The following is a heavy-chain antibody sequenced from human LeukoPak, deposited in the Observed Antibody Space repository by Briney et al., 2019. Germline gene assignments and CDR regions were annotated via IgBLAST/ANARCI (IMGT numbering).Heavy chain of an antibody. Sequence: QAGGSLRLSCAASGFTVSSNYMSWVRQAPGKGLEWVSVIYSGGSTYYADSVKGRFTISRDNSKNTLYLQMNSLRAEDTAVYYCARDDLWFGNDYWGQGTLVTVSA. J-gene: IGHJ4*02. V-gene: IGHV3-53*01. CDR2: IYSGGST. CDR3: ARDDLWFGNDY. CDR1: GFTVSSNY. D-gene: IGHD3-10*01.